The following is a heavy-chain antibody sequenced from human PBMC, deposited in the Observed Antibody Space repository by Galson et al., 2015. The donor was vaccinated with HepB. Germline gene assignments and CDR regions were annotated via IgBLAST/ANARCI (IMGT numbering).Heavy chain of an antibody. D-gene: IGHD5-18*01. CDR1: GFTFSNYA. J-gene: IGHJ4*02. CDR2: ISGSGAGA. V-gene: IGHV3-23*01. CDR3: AKWTVAVDPTMVYFDY. Sequence: SLRLSCAASGFTFSNYAMTWVRQAPGKGLEWVSAISGSGAGAYYADSVKGRFAISRDNSKNTLHLQMNSLRAEDTAVYFCAKWTVAVDPTMVYFDYWGQGTLVTVSS.